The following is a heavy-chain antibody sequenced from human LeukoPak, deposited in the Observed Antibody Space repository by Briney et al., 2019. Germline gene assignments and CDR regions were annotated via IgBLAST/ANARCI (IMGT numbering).Heavy chain of an antibody. D-gene: IGHD6-13*01. Sequence: ASVKVSCKASGYTFTGYYLHWVRQAPGQGLEWMGWINPSGGTNYAQKFQGRVTMTRDTSISTAYMELSRLRSDDTAVYYCARGIAAAGPFDYWGQGTLVTVSS. CDR2: INPSGGT. J-gene: IGHJ4*02. CDR1: GYTFTGYY. V-gene: IGHV1-2*02. CDR3: ARGIAAAGPFDY.